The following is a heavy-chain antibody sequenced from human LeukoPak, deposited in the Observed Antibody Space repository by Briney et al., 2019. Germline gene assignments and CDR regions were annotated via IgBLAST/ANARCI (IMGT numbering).Heavy chain of an antibody. J-gene: IGHJ5*02. CDR2: ISAYNGNT. CDR3: ARGSKEYSSSSEWFDP. Sequence: ASVKVSCKASGYTFTSYGISWVRQAPGKGLEWMGWISAYNGNTNYAQKLQGRVTMTTDTSTSTAYMELRSLRSDDTAVYYCARGSKEYSSSSEWFDPWGQGTLVTVSS. CDR1: GYTFTSYG. D-gene: IGHD6-6*01. V-gene: IGHV1-18*01.